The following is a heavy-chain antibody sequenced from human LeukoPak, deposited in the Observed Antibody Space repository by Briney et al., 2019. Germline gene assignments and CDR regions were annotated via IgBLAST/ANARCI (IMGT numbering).Heavy chain of an antibody. CDR3: AREYYYDSSGGIFGY. J-gene: IGHJ4*02. CDR1: GFTFSNAW. CDR2: ISYDGSNK. V-gene: IGHV3-30*03. D-gene: IGHD3-22*01. Sequence: GGSLRLSCAASGFTFSNAWMSWVRQAPGKGLKWVAVISYDGSNKYYADSVKGRFTISRDNSKNTLYLQMNSLRAEDTAVYYCAREYYYDSSGGIFGYWGQGTLVTVSS.